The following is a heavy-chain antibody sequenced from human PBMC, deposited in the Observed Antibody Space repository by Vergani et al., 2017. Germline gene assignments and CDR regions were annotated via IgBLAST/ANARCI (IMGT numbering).Heavy chain of an antibody. CDR1: GFTFSNAW. CDR2: IKSKTDGGTT. V-gene: IGHV3-15*01. CDR3: AKDLQKYSSSSWYFDL. J-gene: IGHJ2*01. D-gene: IGHD6-6*01. Sequence: EVQLVESGGGLVKPGGSLRLSCAASGFTFSNAWMSWVRQAPGKGLEWVGRIKSKTDGGTTDYAAPVKGRFTISRDKSKNTLNLQMNSLRAEDTAVYYCAKDLQKYSSSSWYFDLWGRGTLVTVSS.